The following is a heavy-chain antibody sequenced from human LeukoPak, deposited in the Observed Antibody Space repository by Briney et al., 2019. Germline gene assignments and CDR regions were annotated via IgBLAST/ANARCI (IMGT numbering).Heavy chain of an antibody. Sequence: GGSLRLSCAASGFTFSSYEMNWVRQAPGKGLEWVSYISSSGSTIYYADSVKGRFTISRDNAKNSLYLQMNSLRAEDTAVYYCARPLRGSYVLDYWGQGTLVTVSS. CDR2: ISSSGSTI. CDR1: GFTFSSYE. J-gene: IGHJ4*02. V-gene: IGHV3-48*03. CDR3: ARPLRGSYVLDY. D-gene: IGHD1-26*01.